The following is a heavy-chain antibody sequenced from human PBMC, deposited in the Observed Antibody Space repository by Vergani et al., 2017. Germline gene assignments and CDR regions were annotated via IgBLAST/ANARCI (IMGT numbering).Heavy chain of an antibody. D-gene: IGHD3-22*01. Sequence: QLQLHKSGPGLVKPSETLSLTCTLSGGSLSSSSHFWGWLRQTPGKGLEWIGSIYYTGSAYYNPSLKSRVSISVDASKNQFSLQLQSVTPEDTAVYYCAREDISLTVEGANYMDIWGKGTTVTVSS. J-gene: IGHJ6*03. V-gene: IGHV4-39*07. CDR2: IYYTGSA. CDR3: AREDISLTVEGANYMDI. CDR1: GGSLSSSSHF.